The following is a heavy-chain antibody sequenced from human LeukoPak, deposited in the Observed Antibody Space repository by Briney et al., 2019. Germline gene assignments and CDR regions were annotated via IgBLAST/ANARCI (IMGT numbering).Heavy chain of an antibody. CDR3: AKVVNYYGSGSSDY. CDR1: GFTFSSYA. Sequence: GGSLRLSCAASGFTFSSYAMSWVRQAPGKGLEWVSAISGSGGSTYYADSVKGRFTISRDNSKNTLYLQMNSLRAEDTAVYYCAKVVNYYGSGSSDYWGQGTLVTVSS. V-gene: IGHV3-23*01. CDR2: ISGSGGST. J-gene: IGHJ4*02. D-gene: IGHD3-10*01.